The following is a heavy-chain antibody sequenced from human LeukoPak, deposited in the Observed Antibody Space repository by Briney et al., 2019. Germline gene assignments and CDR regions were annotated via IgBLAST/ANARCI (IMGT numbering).Heavy chain of an antibody. D-gene: IGHD4-11*01. CDR2: ISGSGRTI. Sequence: PGGSLRLSCAASGFTFNNYEMNWVRQAPGKGLEWLSFISGSGRTIYYADSVKGRFTISRDNTKKSLYLQMNSLRAEDTAVYYCARGVRDYNAQLGYFQHWGQGTLVTVSS. CDR1: GFTFNNYE. J-gene: IGHJ1*01. V-gene: IGHV3-48*03. CDR3: ARGVRDYNAQLGYFQH.